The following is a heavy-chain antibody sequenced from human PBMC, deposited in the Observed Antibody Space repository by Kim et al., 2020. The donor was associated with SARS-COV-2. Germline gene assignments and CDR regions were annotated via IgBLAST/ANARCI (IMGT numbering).Heavy chain of an antibody. D-gene: IGHD2-15*01. J-gene: IGHJ3*02. CDR3: ARDIGYCSGGSCPEISIDAFDI. Sequence: GGSLRLSCAASGFTFSSYSMNWVRQAPGKGLEWVSSISSSSSYIYYADSVKGRFTISRDNAKNSLYLQMNSLRAEDTAVYYCARDIGYCSGGSCPEISIDAFDIWGQGTMVTVSS. CDR1: GFTFSSYS. V-gene: IGHV3-21*01. CDR2: ISSSSSYI.